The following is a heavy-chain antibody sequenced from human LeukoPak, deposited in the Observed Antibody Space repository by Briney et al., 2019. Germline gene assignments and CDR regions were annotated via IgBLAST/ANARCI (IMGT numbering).Heavy chain of an antibody. J-gene: IGHJ4*02. CDR3: ARDEADILTGYYRYYFDY. CDR2: IWYDGSNK. CDR1: GFTFSSYG. Sequence: GGSLRLSCAASGFTFSSYGMHWVRQAPGKGLEWVAVIWYDGSNKYYADSVKGRFTISRDNSKNTLYLQMNSLRAEDTAVYYCARDEADILTGYYRYYFDYWGQGTLVTVS. D-gene: IGHD3-9*01. V-gene: IGHV3-33*01.